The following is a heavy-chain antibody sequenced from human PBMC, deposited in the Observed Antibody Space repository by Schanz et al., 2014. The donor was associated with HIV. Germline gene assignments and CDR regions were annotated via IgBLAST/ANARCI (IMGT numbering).Heavy chain of an antibody. J-gene: IGHJ5*02. CDR1: GFTFSTND. CDR2: ISHNGNND. Sequence: QVQLVESGGGVVQPGRSLRLSCAASGFTFSTNDMHWVRQVPGKGLEWVAVISHNGNNDYYAESVKGRVTISRDNSKNTLYLQMNSLRPEDTAVYYCAKDKSRHTYSSSSIFDPWGQGTLVTVSS. V-gene: IGHV3-30*18. CDR3: AKDKSRHTYSSSSIFDP. D-gene: IGHD6-13*01.